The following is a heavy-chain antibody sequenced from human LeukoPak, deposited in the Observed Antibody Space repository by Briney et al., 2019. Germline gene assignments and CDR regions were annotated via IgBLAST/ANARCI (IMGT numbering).Heavy chain of an antibody. J-gene: IGHJ4*02. V-gene: IGHV1-2*02. CDR3: ARDRIAPAGSIIDY. D-gene: IGHD6-13*01. CDR1: GYTSTGHY. Sequence: ASVKVSCKASGYTSTGHYVHWVRQAPGQGLEWMGWIDPSSGGTNSAQKFQGRVTMARDTSITTVYMELSSLTSDDTAIYFCARDRIAPAGSIIDYWGQGTLVTVSS. CDR2: IDPSSGGT.